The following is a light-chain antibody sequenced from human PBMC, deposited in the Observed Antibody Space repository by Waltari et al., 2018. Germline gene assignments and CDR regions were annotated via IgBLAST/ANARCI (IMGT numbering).Light chain of an antibody. J-gene: IGLJ3*02. V-gene: IGLV3-19*01. CDR2: GQN. CDR3: SCRDSSGDQRV. Sequence: SSELPQDPAVSVALGQPVRFTCPGDSLTLSYASWYQQKPGQAPVLVIFGQNNRPSGIADRFSGSRAGNTASLTITGAQAEDEGDYYCSCRDSSGDQRVFGGGTKLIVL. CDR1: SLTLSY.